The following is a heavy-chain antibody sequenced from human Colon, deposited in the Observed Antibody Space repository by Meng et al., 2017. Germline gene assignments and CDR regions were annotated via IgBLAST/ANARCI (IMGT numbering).Heavy chain of an antibody. CDR2: IYIGGNT. CDR3: ARDTYDRRGWRDAFDI. V-gene: IGHV3-53*04. Sequence: GESLKISCAASGFTVSDNYMSWVRQAPGKGLEWVSVIYIGGNTYYADSVKGRFTISRHNSKNKLYLQMNSLRAKDTAVYYCARDTYDRRGWRDAFDIWGQGTMVTVSS. D-gene: IGHD3-22*01. J-gene: IGHJ3*02. CDR1: GFTVSDNY.